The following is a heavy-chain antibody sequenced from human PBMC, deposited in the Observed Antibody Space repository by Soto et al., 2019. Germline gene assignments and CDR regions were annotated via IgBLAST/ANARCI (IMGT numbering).Heavy chain of an antibody. D-gene: IGHD3-3*01. CDR3: ARRSMLEWSAGFEL. Sequence: QVQLVQSGAEVKKPGASVRVSCKASGYTFTHYYVHWVRQAPGQGLEWMGMIYPSGGPSTYAQKSPGSGAPPTATSTSTVYMELRSMRSEGPAVCYCARRSMLEWSAGFELWGPGTLVSVSS. V-gene: IGHV1-46*04. CDR2: IYPSGGPS. CDR1: GYTFTHYY. J-gene: IGHJ3*01.